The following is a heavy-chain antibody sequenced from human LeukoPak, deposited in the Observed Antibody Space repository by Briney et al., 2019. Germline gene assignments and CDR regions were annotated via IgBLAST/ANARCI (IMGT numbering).Heavy chain of an antibody. D-gene: IGHD2-2*01. J-gene: IGHJ4*02. CDR2: INPNSGGT. CDR1: GYTFTGYY. Sequence: ASVKVSCKASGYTFTGYYMHWVRQAPGQGLEWMGWINPNSGGTYYAQKFQGRVTMTSDTSISTAYMELSRLRSDNTAVYYCVRDRTKYCSSTSCPLDYWGQGTLVTVSS. V-gene: IGHV1-2*02. CDR3: VRDRTKYCSSTSCPLDY.